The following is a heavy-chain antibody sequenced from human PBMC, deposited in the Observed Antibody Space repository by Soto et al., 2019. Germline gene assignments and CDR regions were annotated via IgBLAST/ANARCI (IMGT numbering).Heavy chain of an antibody. CDR3: ARDLGIAVAGKGAFDI. CDR2: IIPIFGTA. Sequence: QVQLVQSGAEVKKPGSSVKVSCKASGGTFSSYAISWVRQAXGQGLEWMGGIIPIFGTANYAQKFQGRVTITADESXXTXYXXXXXXXSEDTAVYYCARDLGIAVAGKGAFDIWGQGTMVTVSS. J-gene: IGHJ3*02. D-gene: IGHD6-19*01. CDR1: GGTFSSYA. V-gene: IGHV1-69*01.